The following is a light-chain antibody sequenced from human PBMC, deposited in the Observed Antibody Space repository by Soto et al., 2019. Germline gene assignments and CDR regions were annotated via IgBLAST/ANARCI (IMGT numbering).Light chain of an antibody. V-gene: IGKV3-20*01. J-gene: IGKJ4*01. CDR2: GAS. Sequence: EIVLTQSPGTLSLSPGERATLSCSASQSVSSSYLAWYQQKPVQAPRLLIYGASSRATGIPDRFSGSGSGTDFTLTISRLEPEYFAVYYCQPYGSALLNFGGGTKMEIK. CDR1: QSVSSSY. CDR3: QPYGSALLN.